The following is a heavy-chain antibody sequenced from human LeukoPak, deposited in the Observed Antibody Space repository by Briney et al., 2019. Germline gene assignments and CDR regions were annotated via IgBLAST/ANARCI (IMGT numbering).Heavy chain of an antibody. CDR3: ARDRERAFDY. V-gene: IGHV4-59*01. CDR2: MYYTGST. D-gene: IGHD1-26*01. CDR1: GVSISSYY. J-gene: IGHJ4*02. Sequence: SETLSLTCTVSGVSISSYYWSWIRQPPGKGLEWIGYMYYTGSTNYNPSLKSRVTISVDTSKNQFSLKLSSVTAADTAVYYCARDRERAFDYWGQGTLVTVSS.